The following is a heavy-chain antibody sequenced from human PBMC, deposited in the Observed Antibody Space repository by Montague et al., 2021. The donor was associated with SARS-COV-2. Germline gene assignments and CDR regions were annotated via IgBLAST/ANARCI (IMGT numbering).Heavy chain of an antibody. D-gene: IGHD6-19*01. J-gene: IGHJ3*02. CDR3: ARGSGWMGNALDI. CDR1: GGSISSYY. CDR2: IYYSGST. Sequence: SETLSLTCTASGGSISSYYWSWIRQPPGKGLEWIGYIYYSGSTNYNPSLKSRVTMSVDASKNQFSLKLSSVTAADTAVYYCARGSGWMGNALDIWGQGTMVTVSS. V-gene: IGHV4-59*01.